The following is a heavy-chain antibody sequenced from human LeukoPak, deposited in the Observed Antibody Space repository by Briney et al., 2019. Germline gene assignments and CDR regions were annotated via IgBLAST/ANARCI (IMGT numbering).Heavy chain of an antibody. CDR1: GGSISSYY. CDR3: ARGHRLELRYFDWSQSFDY. J-gene: IGHJ4*02. V-gene: IGHV4-4*07. Sequence: SETLSLTCAVSGGSISSYYWSWIRQPAGKGLEWIGRIYTSGSTNYNPSLKSRVTMSVDTSKNQFSLKLSSVTAADTAVYYCARGHRLELRYFDWSQSFDYWGQGTLVTVSS. CDR2: IYTSGST. D-gene: IGHD3-9*01.